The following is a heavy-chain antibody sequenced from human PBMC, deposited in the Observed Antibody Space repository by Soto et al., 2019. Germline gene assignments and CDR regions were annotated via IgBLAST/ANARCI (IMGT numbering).Heavy chain of an antibody. CDR1: GFTFTSSA. Sequence: GASVKVSCKASGFTFTSSAVQWVRQARGQRLEWIGWIVVGSGNTNYAQKFQERVTITRDMSTSTAYTELSSLRSEDTAVYYCAADRVPHTYSSSWYGFDPWGQGTLVTVSS. J-gene: IGHJ5*02. V-gene: IGHV1-58*01. CDR3: AADRVPHTYSSSWYGFDP. CDR2: IVVGSGNT. D-gene: IGHD6-13*01.